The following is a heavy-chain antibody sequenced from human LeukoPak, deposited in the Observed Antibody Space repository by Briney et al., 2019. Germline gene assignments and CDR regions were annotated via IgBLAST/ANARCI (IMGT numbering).Heavy chain of an antibody. CDR2: INHSGST. CDR1: GGSFSGHY. V-gene: IGHV4-34*01. CDR3: ARGRIRFTVFGVARDAFDI. Sequence: SETLSLTCAVYGGSFSGHYWSWIPQPPGKGLEWIGEINHSGSTNYNPSLKSRVTISVDTSKNQFSLKLSSVTAADTAVYYCARGRIRFTVFGVARDAFDIWGQGTMVTVSS. D-gene: IGHD3-3*01. J-gene: IGHJ3*02.